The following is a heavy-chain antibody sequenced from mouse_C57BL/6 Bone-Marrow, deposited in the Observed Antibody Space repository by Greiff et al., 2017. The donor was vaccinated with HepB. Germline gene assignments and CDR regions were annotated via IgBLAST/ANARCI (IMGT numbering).Heavy chain of an antibody. J-gene: IGHJ2*01. CDR2: IDPSDSYT. CDR3: ARPDYYGSSRYYFDY. V-gene: IGHV1-69*01. Sequence: QVQLQQPGAELVMPGASVKLSCKASGYTFTSYWMHWVKQRPGQGLEWIGEIDPSDSYTNYNQKFQGKSTLTVDKSSSTAYMQLSSLTSEDSAVYYCARPDYYGSSRYYFDYWGQGTTLTVSS. CDR1: GYTFTSYW. D-gene: IGHD1-1*01.